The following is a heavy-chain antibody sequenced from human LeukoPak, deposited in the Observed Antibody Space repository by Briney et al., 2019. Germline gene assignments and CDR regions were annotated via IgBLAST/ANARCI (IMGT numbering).Heavy chain of an antibody. V-gene: IGHV4-39*01. D-gene: IGHD3-22*01. Sequence: PSETLSLTCTVSGGSISSSSYYWGWLRQPPGKGLEWLGSIYYSGSTYYNPSLKSRVSISVDTSKKQFSLTLSSVTAADTAVYYCARHIPYYYDSSGYWYYFDYWGQGTLVTVSS. CDR3: ARHIPYYYDSSGYWYYFDY. CDR1: GGSISSSSYY. J-gene: IGHJ4*02. CDR2: IYYSGST.